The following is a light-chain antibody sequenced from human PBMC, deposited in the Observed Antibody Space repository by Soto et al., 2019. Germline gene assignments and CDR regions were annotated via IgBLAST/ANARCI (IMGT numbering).Light chain of an antibody. CDR3: SSYTSSSTRV. V-gene: IGLV2-14*01. J-gene: IGLJ2*01. CDR1: SSDVGGYNY. Sequence: QSALTQPASVSGSPGQSITISCTGTSSDVGGYNYVSWYQQHPGKAPKLMIYDVSNRPSGVSNRFSGSKSSNTASLTISGLQAEDEADYYCSSYTSSSTRVFGGRTKVTVL. CDR2: DVS.